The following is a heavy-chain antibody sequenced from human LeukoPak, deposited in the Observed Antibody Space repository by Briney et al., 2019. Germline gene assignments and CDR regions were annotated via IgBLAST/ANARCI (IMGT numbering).Heavy chain of an antibody. Sequence: GGSLRLSCAASGFTFSSYGMHWVRQAPGKGREWVAVISYDGSNKYYADSVKGRFTISRDNSKNTLYLQMNSLRAEDTAVYYCAKGAWELGDYWGQGTLVTVSS. CDR3: AKGAWELGDY. CDR2: ISYDGSNK. J-gene: IGHJ4*02. CDR1: GFTFSSYG. V-gene: IGHV3-30*18. D-gene: IGHD1-26*01.